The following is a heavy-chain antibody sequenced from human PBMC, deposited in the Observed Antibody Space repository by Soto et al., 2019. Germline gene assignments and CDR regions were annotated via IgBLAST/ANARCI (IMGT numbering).Heavy chain of an antibody. J-gene: IGHJ5*02. V-gene: IGHV4-59*01. CDR3: ARDPGSGSYYGWFDP. D-gene: IGHD3-10*01. CDR2: IYYSGST. Sequence: QVQLQESGPGLVKPSETLSLTCTVSGGSISRYYWNWIRQPPGKGLEWIGYIYYSGSTNYNPSLKSRVTISVDQPKNQFSLKLSSVTAADTAVYYCARDPGSGSYYGWFDPWGQGTLVTVSS. CDR1: GGSISRYY.